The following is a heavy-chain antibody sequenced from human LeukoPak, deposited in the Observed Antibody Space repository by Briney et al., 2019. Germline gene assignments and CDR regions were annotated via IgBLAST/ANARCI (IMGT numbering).Heavy chain of an antibody. V-gene: IGHV3-23*01. CDR3: AKTMGAIDHDY. Sequence: GRSLRLSCAASGFTFRSYSMTWVRQAPGKGLEWVSTVTNSGSNTYYADSVKGRFTNSRDNSKNTLYLQMSSLRADDTAVYYCAKTMGAIDHDYWGQGTLVIVSS. D-gene: IGHD1-26*01. CDR2: VTNSGSNT. CDR1: GFTFRSYS. J-gene: IGHJ4*02.